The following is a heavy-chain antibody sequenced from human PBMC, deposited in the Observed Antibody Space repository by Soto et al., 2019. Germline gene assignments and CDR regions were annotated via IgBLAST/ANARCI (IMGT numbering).Heavy chain of an antibody. V-gene: IGHV3-33*01. D-gene: IGHD3-22*01. CDR2: IWYDGSNK. J-gene: IGHJ4*02. Sequence: GGSLRLSCAASGFTFSSYGMHWVRQAPGKGLEWVAVIWYDGSNKYYADSVKGRFTISRDNSKNTLYLQMNSLRAEDTAVYYCARDLNEDYYDSSGLLDYWGQGTLVTVSS. CDR3: ARDLNEDYYDSSGLLDY. CDR1: GFTFSSYG.